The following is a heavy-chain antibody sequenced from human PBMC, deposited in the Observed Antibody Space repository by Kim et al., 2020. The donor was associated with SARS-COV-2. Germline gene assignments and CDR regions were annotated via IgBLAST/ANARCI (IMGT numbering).Heavy chain of an antibody. CDR2: DSA. CDR3: VKGAWLDY. V-gene: IGHV3-23*01. D-gene: IGHD5-12*01. Sequence: DSASYAGSVKGRCTVARNSARNTLYLQMNSRKSDDTAIYYCVKGAWLDYWGPGTLVTVSS. J-gene: IGHJ4*02.